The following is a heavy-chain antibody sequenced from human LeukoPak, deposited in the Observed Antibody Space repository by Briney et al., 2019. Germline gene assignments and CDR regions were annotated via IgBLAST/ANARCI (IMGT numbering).Heavy chain of an antibody. CDR1: GYTFTGYY. Sequence: ASVKVSCKASGYTFTGYYMHWVRQAPGQGLEWMGWINPNSGGTNYAQKFQGWVTMTRDTSISTAYMELSRLRSDDTAVYYCARTYHGSGSYYKKDYFDYWGQGTLVTVSS. CDR2: INPNSGGT. V-gene: IGHV1-2*04. D-gene: IGHD3-10*01. CDR3: ARTYHGSGSYYKKDYFDY. J-gene: IGHJ4*02.